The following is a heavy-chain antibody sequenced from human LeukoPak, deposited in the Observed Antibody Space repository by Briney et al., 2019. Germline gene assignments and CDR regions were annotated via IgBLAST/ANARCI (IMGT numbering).Heavy chain of an antibody. CDR2: INPNSGGT. V-gene: IGHV1-2*02. CDR1: GYTFTGHY. J-gene: IGHJ4*02. D-gene: IGHD4-17*01. CDR3: ARGLTTVTFDC. Sequence: GASVKVSCKASGYTFTGHYMHWVRQAPGQGLEWMGRINPNSGGTNYAQKFQGRVTMTRDTSFSTAYMEVSRLRSDDTAVYHCARGLTTVTFDCWGQGTLVTVSS.